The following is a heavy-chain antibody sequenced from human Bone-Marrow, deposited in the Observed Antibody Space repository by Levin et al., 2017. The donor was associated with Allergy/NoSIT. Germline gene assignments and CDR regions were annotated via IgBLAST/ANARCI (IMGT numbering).Heavy chain of an antibody. J-gene: IGHJ4*02. Sequence: GESLKISCAASGFTFSKYAVNWVRQAPGKGLEWVAAIGGSDDRTYYADSVKGHFIISRDNSKNTLYLQMSRLSAEDTAVYFCAKAADDYLWGSWRRFFDSWGQGTRVTVSS. V-gene: IGHV3-23*01. CDR3: AKAADDYLWGSWRRFFDS. D-gene: IGHD3-16*01. CDR1: GFTFSKYA. CDR2: IGGSDDRT.